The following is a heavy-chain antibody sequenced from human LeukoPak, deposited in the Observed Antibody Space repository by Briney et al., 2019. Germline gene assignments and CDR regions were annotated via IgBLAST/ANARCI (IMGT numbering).Heavy chain of an antibody. CDR1: GGTFSIYA. V-gene: IGHV1-69*04. Sequence: SVTVSLKASGGTFSIYAISWVRHAPGQGLEWMGRIIPILGIANYAQKFQGRVTITADKSTSTAYMELSSLRSEDTGVYCCARTGEAAAGEYYYYGMDVWGQGTTVTVSS. CDR3: ARTGEAAAGEYYYYGMDV. CDR2: IIPILGIA. J-gene: IGHJ6*02. D-gene: IGHD6-13*01.